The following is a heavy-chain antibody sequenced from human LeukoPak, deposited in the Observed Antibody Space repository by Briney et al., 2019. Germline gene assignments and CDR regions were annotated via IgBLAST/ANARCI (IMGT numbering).Heavy chain of an antibody. J-gene: IGHJ4*02. CDR2: ITASGDST. D-gene: IGHD5-12*01. CDR3: ARDGRNGYEDDY. V-gene: IGHV3-23*01. CDR1: GFPFSSYP. Sequence: PGGSLRLSCAGSGFPFSSYPISWVRQPPGKGLEWVSAITASGDSTYSADSVKGRFTISRDNAKNSLFLQMNSLRAEDTAVYYCARDGRNGYEDDYWGQGTLVTVSS.